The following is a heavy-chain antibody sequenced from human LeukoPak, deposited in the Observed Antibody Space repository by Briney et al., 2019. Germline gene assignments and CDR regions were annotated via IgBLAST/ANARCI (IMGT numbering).Heavy chain of an antibody. D-gene: IGHD3-9*01. Sequence: ASVKVSCKVSVYTLTELAIHWVRQAPGKGLEWMGAFDPEDGGTIYAQKFQGRITLTEDTSTDTAYMELRSLSSEDTAVYYCAGSPHILTGENFDYWGQGTLVTVSS. CDR2: FDPEDGGT. V-gene: IGHV1-24*01. CDR1: VYTLTELA. J-gene: IGHJ4*02. CDR3: AGSPHILTGENFDY.